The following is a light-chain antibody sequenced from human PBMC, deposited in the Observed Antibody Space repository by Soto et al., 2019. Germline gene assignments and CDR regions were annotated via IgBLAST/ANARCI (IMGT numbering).Light chain of an antibody. Sequence: EIVLTQSPATLSLSPGERATLSCRASQSVSSYLAWYQQKPGQAPRLLIYDASNRATGIPARFSGSGSGTHFTLPISSLEPEDFEVYYNHQRSNWLYTFGQGTKLQIK. V-gene: IGKV3-11*01. CDR2: DAS. CDR1: QSVSSY. CDR3: HQRSNWLYT. J-gene: IGKJ2*01.